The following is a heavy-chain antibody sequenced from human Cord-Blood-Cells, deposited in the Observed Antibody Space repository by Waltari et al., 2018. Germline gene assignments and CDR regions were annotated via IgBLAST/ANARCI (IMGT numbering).Heavy chain of an antibody. CDR2: IYHSGST. V-gene: IGHV4-4*02. J-gene: IGHJ3*02. D-gene: IGHD1-26*01. Sequence: QVQLQESGPGLVKPSGPLSLPCAVSGGSISSSNGWSWVRRPPGKGLEWIGEIYHSGSTNYNPSLKSRVTISVDKSKNQFSLKLSSVTAADTAVYYCARTNSGSYSGDAFDIWGQGTMVTVSS. CDR1: GGSISSSNG. CDR3: ARTNSGSYSGDAFDI.